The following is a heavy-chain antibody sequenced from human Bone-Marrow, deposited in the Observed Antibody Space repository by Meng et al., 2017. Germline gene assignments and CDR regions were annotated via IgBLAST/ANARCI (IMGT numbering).Heavy chain of an antibody. V-gene: IGHV4-4*07. CDR2: IYTSGST. J-gene: IGHJ5*02. Sequence: SETLSLTCTVSGGSISSYYWSWIRQPAGKGLEWIGRIYTSGSTNYNPSLKSRVTMSVDTSKNQFSLKLSSVTAADTAVYYCARDPPTSEWLASGGWFDPWGQGTLVTVSS. D-gene: IGHD6-19*01. CDR3: ARDPPTSEWLASGGWFDP. CDR1: GGSISSYY.